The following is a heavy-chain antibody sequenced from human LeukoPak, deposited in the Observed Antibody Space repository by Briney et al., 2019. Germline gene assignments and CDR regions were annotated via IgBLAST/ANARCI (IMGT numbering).Heavy chain of an antibody. CDR2: IYYSGST. Sequence: SETLSLTCTVSGGSISSYYWSWIRQPPGKGLEWIGYIYYSGSTNYNPSLKSRVTISVDTSKNQFSLKLSSVTAADTVVYYCARVVPAAQDPYYYYMDVWGKGTTVTVSS. CDR3: ARVVPAAQDPYYYYMDV. CDR1: GGSISSYY. J-gene: IGHJ6*03. V-gene: IGHV4-59*01. D-gene: IGHD2-2*01.